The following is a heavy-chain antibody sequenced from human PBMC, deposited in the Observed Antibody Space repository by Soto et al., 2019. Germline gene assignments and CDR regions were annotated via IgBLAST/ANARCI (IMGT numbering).Heavy chain of an antibody. D-gene: IGHD3-22*01. V-gene: IGHV3-48*03. Sequence: GGSLRLSCAASGFTFSDYEMNWVRQAPGKGLEWVSYISRSGTTIYYADSVKGRFTISRDNAKNSLYLQMNSLRPGDTAVYYCARKYYYDGSGYDYWGQGTQVTVSS. CDR3: ARKYYYDGSGYDY. CDR1: GFTFSDYE. CDR2: ISRSGTTI. J-gene: IGHJ4*02.